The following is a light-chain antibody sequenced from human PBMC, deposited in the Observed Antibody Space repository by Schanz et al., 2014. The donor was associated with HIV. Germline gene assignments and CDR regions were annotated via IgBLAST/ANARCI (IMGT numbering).Light chain of an antibody. CDR3: SSFAGSNIPWV. V-gene: IGLV2-8*01. CDR2: AVS. CDR1: SGDVGPYDY. Sequence: QSALTQPASVSGSPGQSITISCTGSSGDVGPYDYVSWYQQHPGQAPKLMIYAVSKRPSGVPDRFSGSKSGNTASLTISGLQPEDEADYYCSSFAGSNIPWVFGGGTKLTVL. J-gene: IGLJ3*02.